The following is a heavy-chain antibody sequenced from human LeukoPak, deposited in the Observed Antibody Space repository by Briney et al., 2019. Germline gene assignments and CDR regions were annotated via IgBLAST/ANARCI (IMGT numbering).Heavy chain of an antibody. CDR3: ARFGGSYSGFDI. D-gene: IGHD1-26*01. CDR1: GFTFSSDA. J-gene: IGHJ3*02. V-gene: IGHV3-23*01. Sequence: TGGSLRLSCAASGFTFSSDAMSWVRQAPGKGLEWVSTISGGGGTTYYSDSVKGRFTISRDNAKNSLYLQMNSLRAEDTAVYYCARFGGSYSGFDIWGQGTMVTVSS. CDR2: ISGGGGTT.